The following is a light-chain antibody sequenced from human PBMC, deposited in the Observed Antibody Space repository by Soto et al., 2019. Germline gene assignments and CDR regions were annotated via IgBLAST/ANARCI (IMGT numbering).Light chain of an antibody. J-gene: IGKJ4*01. Sequence: EIVLTQSPATLSLALGEGATLSCRASQSISSHLAWYQQKPGQAPRLLMYDASNRATGIPARFSGSGSGTDFTLTISSLAPEDFAVYYCQQRPNWPLTFGGGTKVEIK. CDR2: DAS. V-gene: IGKV3-11*01. CDR3: QQRPNWPLT. CDR1: QSISSH.